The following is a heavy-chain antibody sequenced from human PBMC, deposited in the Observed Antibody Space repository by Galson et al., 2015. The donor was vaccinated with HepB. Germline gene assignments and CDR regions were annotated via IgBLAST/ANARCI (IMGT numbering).Heavy chain of an antibody. J-gene: IGHJ4*02. CDR1: TFSSYA. CDR2: ISGSGGST. V-gene: IGHV3-23*01. Sequence: TFSSYAMHWVRQAPGKGLEWVSAISGSGGSTYYADSVKGRFTISRDNSKNTLYLQMNSLRAEDTAVYYCAKGHEILRFLEWYYWGQGTLVTVSS. CDR3: AKGHEILRFLEWYY. D-gene: IGHD3-3*01.